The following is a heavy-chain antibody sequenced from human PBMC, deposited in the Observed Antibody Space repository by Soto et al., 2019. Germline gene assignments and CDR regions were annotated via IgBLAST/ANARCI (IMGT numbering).Heavy chain of an antibody. CDR3: SRNSHFYDSSGYYYYFDY. Sequence: GGSLRLSCAASGFTFSSYAMHWVRKAPGKGLEWVAVISYDGSNKYYADSVKGRFTISRDNSKNTLYLQMNSLSAEDTAVYYCSRNSHFYDSSGYYYYFDYWGQGTLVTVSS. J-gene: IGHJ4*02. CDR1: GFTFSSYA. D-gene: IGHD3-22*01. CDR2: ISYDGSNK. V-gene: IGHV3-30*04.